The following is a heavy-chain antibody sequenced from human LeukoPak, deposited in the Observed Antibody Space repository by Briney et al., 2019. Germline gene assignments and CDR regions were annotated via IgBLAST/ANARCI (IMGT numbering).Heavy chain of an antibody. CDR3: ATARAPYSDYELGY. Sequence: SQTLSLTCTVSGGSISSGGYYWSWIRQHPGKGLEWIGYIYYSGSTYYNPSLKSRVTISVDTSKNQFSLKLSSVTAADTAVYYCATARAPYSDYELGYWGQGTLVTVSS. J-gene: IGHJ4*02. CDR2: IYYSGST. D-gene: IGHD5-12*01. CDR1: GGSISSGGYY. V-gene: IGHV4-31*03.